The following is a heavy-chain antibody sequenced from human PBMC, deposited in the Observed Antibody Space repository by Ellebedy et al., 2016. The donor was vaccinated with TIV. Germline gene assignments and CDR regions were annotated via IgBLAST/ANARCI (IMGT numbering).Heavy chain of an antibody. D-gene: IGHD3-9*01. CDR2: ISGDGTMT. V-gene: IGHV3-43*01. J-gene: IGHJ4*02. CDR3: GKDLDVLTGSDF. Sequence: GESLKISCAASGFTFEDYFMHWIRQPPGKGLEWVTVISGDGTMTYHADSVKGRFTVSRDNKKNLLYLQMNSLKTEDTAVYYCGKDLDVLTGSDFWGQGTLVTVSS. CDR1: GFTFEDYF.